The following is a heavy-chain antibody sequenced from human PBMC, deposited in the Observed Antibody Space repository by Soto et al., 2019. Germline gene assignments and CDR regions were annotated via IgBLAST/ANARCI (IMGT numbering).Heavy chain of an antibody. CDR2: IYHSGST. CDR1: GGSISSGGYS. CDR3: AREADYYYGMDV. J-gene: IGHJ6*02. D-gene: IGHD6-19*01. Sequence: SETLSLTCAVSGGSISSGGYSWSWIRQPPGKGLEWIGYIYHSGSTYYNPSLKSRVTTSVDRSKNQFSLKLSSVTAADTAVYYCAREADYYYGMDVWGQGTTVTVSS. V-gene: IGHV4-30-2*01.